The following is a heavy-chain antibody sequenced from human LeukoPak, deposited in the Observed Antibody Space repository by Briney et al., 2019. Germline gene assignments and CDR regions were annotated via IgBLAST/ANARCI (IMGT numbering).Heavy chain of an antibody. D-gene: IGHD3-3*01. V-gene: IGHV3-7*01. CDR2: IKQDGNEK. Sequence: GGSLRLSCAASGFTFSSYWMNWVRQAPGKGLEWVANIKQDGNEKYYVGSVKGRFTISRDNAKNSLYLQMNSLRAEDTAVYYCARDLDFWSGGYNWFDPWGQGTLVTVSS. CDR1: GFTFSSYW. CDR3: ARDLDFWSGGYNWFDP. J-gene: IGHJ5*02.